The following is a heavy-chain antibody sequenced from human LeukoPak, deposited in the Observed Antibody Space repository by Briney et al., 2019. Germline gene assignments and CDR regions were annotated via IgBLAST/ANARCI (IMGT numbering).Heavy chain of an antibody. V-gene: IGHV3-48*03. CDR1: GFTFSSHE. CDR3: ARDDCSGGTCFSGDAFDS. D-gene: IGHD2-15*01. J-gene: IGHJ3*02. Sequence: GGSLRLSCVGYGFTFSSHEMSWVRQAPGKGLEWISYISTSGGTVVYADSVKGRFTISRDNAKNSVYLQLNSLRAEDTAVYYCARDDCSGGTCFSGDAFDSWGQVTKVTVS. CDR2: ISTSGGTV.